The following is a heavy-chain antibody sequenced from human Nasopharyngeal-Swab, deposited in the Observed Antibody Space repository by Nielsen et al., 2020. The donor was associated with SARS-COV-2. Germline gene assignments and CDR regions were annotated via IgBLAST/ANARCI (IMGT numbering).Heavy chain of an antibody. J-gene: IGHJ4*02. CDR2: IDTDTGKP. CDR3: AREVSF. D-gene: IGHD5/OR15-5a*01. Sequence: ASVKVSCKASGYTFTGYPMNWVRQAPGQGFEWMGWIDTDTGKPTYAQGFTGRFVFFSDTSVSTAYLQISSLKAEDTAVYYCAREVSFWGQGTLVTVSS. V-gene: IGHV7-4-1*02. CDR1: GYTFTGYP.